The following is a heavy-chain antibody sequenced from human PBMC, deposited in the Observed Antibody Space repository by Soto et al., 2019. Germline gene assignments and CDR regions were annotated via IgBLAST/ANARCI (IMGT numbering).Heavy chain of an antibody. CDR3: THDYYGSGSYYDY. V-gene: IGHV3-73*02. D-gene: IGHD3-10*01. CDR2: IRSKANSYAT. Sequence: EVQLVESGGGLVQPGGSLKLSCAASGFTFSGSAMYWVRQASGKGLEWVGRIRSKANSYATAYAASVKGRFTISRDDSKNTAYLQMNSLKTEDTAVYYCTHDYYGSGSYYDYWGQGTLVTVSS. J-gene: IGHJ4*02. CDR1: GFTFSGSA.